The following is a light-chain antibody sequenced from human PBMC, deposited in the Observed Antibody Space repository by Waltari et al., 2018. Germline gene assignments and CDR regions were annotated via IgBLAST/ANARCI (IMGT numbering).Light chain of an antibody. Sequence: DIQMTQSPSSLSASVGDRVTITCQASQDISNYLKWYQQKTGKAPKLLIYDASNLETGVPSRFSGSGSGTDFTFTISSLQPEDIATYYCQQYDNLRVTFGPGTKVDIK. J-gene: IGKJ3*01. V-gene: IGKV1-33*01. CDR1: QDISNY. CDR3: QQYDNLRVT. CDR2: DAS.